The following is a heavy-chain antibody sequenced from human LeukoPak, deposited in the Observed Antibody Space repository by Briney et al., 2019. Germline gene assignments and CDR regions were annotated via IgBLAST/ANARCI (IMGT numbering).Heavy chain of an antibody. Sequence: ASETLSLTCAVSGVSISSSYYWSWIRQPPGKGLEWIGYIHYSGSTHYNPSLKSRVTISVDTSKNQVSLKLRSVTAADTAVYYCARTTEGYAGGPGYSYYYYMDVWGKGTTVTISS. J-gene: IGHJ6*03. CDR3: ARTTEGYAGGPGYSYYYYMDV. CDR1: GVSISSSYY. V-gene: IGHV4-61*01. D-gene: IGHD5-12*01. CDR2: IHYSGST.